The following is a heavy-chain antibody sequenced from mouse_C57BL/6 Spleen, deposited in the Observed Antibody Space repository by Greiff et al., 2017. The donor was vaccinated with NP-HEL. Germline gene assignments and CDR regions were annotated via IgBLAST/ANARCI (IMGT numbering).Heavy chain of an antibody. D-gene: IGHD1-1*01. CDR3: ARGGLNYGSSYEGFAY. CDR1: GYTFTSYW. CDR2: TDPSDSYT. J-gene: IGHJ3*01. Sequence: QVQLKQPGAELVKPGASVKLSCKASGYTFTSYWMQWVKQRPGQGLEWIGETDPSDSYTNYNQKFKGKATLTVDTSSSTAYMQLSSLTSEDSAVYYCARGGLNYGSSYEGFAYWGQGTLVTVSA. V-gene: IGHV1-50*01.